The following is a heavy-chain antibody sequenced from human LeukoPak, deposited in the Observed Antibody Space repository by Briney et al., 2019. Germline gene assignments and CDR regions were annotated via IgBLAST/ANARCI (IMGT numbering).Heavy chain of an antibody. V-gene: IGHV3-21*01. CDR1: GFTFSSYS. CDR3: AKNYCDSSGLFDY. J-gene: IGHJ4*02. D-gene: IGHD3-22*01. CDR2: ISSSSSYI. Sequence: GGSLRLSCAASGFTFSSYSMNWVRQAPGKGLEWVSSISSSSSYIYYADSVKGRFTISRDNAKNSLHLQMNSLRAEDTAVYYCAKNYCDSSGLFDYWGQGTLVTVSS.